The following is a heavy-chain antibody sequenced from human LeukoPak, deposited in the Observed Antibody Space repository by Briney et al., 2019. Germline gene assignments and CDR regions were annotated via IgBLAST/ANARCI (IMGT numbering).Heavy chain of an antibody. J-gene: IGHJ4*02. CDR3: ARDLEEDGYNLGRYFDY. V-gene: IGHV3-33*01. CDR1: GFTFSSFG. D-gene: IGHD5-24*01. CDR2: IWYDGSND. Sequence: GGSLRLSCGASGFTFSSFGMYWVRQAPGKGLEWVAVIWYDGSNDDYADSVKGRFTISRDNSKNTLYLQMNSLRAEDTAVYYCARDLEEDGYNLGRYFDYWGQGTLVTVSS.